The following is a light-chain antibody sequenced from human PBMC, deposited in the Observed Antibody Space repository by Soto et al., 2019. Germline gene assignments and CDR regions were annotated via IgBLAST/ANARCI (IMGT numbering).Light chain of an antibody. Sequence: YELTQPSSVSGSPGQTASITCSGDVLAKKDARGFQQKPGLPPVLLIYNDSERPSGIPERFGGYCSATTVTLTISGGQVEDDAYYYFYSAAGINLVVFGGGTKVTVL. CDR2: NDS. J-gene: IGLJ2*01. CDR3: YSAAGINLVV. CDR1: VLAKKD. V-gene: IGLV3-27*01.